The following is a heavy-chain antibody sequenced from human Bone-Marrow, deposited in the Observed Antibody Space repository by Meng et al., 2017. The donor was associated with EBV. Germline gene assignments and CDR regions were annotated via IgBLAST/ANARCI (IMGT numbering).Heavy chain of an antibody. Sequence: QVHVEQSGAEVKKPGASVKVSCKASGYTFTGYYMHWVRQAPGQGLEWMGRINPNSGGTNYAQKFQGRVTMTRDTSISTAYMELSRLRSDDTAVYYCARDLVVGATSFHYWGQGTLVTVSS. CDR2: INPNSGGT. V-gene: IGHV1-2*06. J-gene: IGHJ4*02. CDR3: ARDLVVGATSFHY. CDR1: GYTFTGYY. D-gene: IGHD1-26*01.